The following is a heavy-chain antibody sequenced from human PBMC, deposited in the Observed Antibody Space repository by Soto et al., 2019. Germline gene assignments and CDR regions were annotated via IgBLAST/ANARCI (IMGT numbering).Heavy chain of an antibody. CDR1: GFTFNNYA. J-gene: IGHJ4*02. V-gene: IGHV3-23*01. D-gene: IGHD3-16*02. CDR3: VKAPDDNDYVWGTYLDY. Sequence: HPGGSLRLSCEGAGFTFNNYAMYWVRQAPGKGLEWVGGIIGSGGSTYLADSVRGRFTISRDNSKNTLSLQMNSLTVEDTAVYYCVKAPDDNDYVWGTYLDYWGQGTLVTVSS. CDR2: IIGSGGST.